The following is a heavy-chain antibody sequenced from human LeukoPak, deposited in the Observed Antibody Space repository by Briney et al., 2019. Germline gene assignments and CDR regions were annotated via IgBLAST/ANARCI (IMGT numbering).Heavy chain of an antibody. J-gene: IGHJ3*02. CDR2: IIPLLGIT. V-gene: IGHV1-69*04. CDR3: ARARSRITFGGIRHAFDI. CDR1: GGTFSSYA. Sequence: SVKVSCKASGGTFSSYAMNWVRQAPGQGPEWVARIIPLLGITNHAQKLQGRVTVTADTSTNTAYMELSSLISDDTAVYYCARARSRITFGGIRHAFDIWGQGTLVTVSS. D-gene: IGHD3-16*01.